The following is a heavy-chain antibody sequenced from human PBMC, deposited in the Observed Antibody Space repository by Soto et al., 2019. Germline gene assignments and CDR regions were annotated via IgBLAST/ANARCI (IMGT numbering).Heavy chain of an antibody. V-gene: IGHV4-31*03. CDR2: IYYSGST. CDR1: GGSISRGGYY. J-gene: IGHJ4*02. D-gene: IGHD3-3*01. Sequence: QVQLQESGPGLVKPSQTLSLTCTVSGGSISRGGYYWSWIRQHPGKGLEWIGYIYYSGSTYYNPSLKSRVTISVDTSKNQFSLKLSSVTAADTAVYYCARFYTIFGVGPNPGYFDYWGQGTLVTVSS. CDR3: ARFYTIFGVGPNPGYFDY.